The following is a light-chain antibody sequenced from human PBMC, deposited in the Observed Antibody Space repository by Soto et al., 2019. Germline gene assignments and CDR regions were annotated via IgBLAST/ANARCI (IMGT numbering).Light chain of an antibody. CDR3: QSYDSSLSGSQV. V-gene: IGLV1-40*01. Sequence: QSVLTQPPSVSGAPGQRVTISCTGSSSNIGAGYDVHWYQQLPGTAPNLLIYGNSNRPSGVPDRFSGSKSGTSAFLAITGLQAEDEADYYCQSYDSSLSGSQVFGTGTKVTVL. J-gene: IGLJ1*01. CDR2: GNS. CDR1: SSNIGAGYD.